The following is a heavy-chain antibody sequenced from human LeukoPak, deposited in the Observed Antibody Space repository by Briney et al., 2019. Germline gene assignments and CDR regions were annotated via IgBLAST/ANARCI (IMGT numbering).Heavy chain of an antibody. J-gene: IGHJ3*02. Sequence: GASVKVSCKASGGTFSSYVISWVRQAPGQGLEWMGGIIPIFGTANYAQKFQGRVTITADESTSTAYMELRSLRSDDTAVYYCAATRFSGSYFGPDAFDIWGQGTMVTVSS. CDR1: GGTFSSYV. CDR3: AATRFSGSYFGPDAFDI. CDR2: IIPIFGTA. D-gene: IGHD1-26*01. V-gene: IGHV1-69*13.